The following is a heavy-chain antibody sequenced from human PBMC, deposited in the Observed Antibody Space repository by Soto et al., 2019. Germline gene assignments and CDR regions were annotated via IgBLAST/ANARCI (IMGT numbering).Heavy chain of an antibody. CDR3: ARWSCTSGNCNDLDY. Sequence: SGTLSLTCSFSVVSSIGYYCSWIRQAPGKGLEYIVHMFYSGPPNLSPSLKSRVAMSVDMSKNQFSLRSISVTAADTAVYFCARWSCTSGNCNDLDYWGQGILVTVSS. J-gene: IGHJ4*02. D-gene: IGHD1-1*01. V-gene: IGHV4-59*01. CDR1: VVSSIGYY. CDR2: MFYSGPP.